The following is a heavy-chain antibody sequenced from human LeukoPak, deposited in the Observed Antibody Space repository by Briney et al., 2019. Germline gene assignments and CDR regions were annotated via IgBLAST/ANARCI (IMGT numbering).Heavy chain of an antibody. D-gene: IGHD6-13*01. CDR1: GGSISSSSYY. J-gene: IGHJ1*01. CDR3: ARVAAGIGFFQH. CDR2: IYYSGST. V-gene: IGHV4-39*01. Sequence: SETLSLTCTVSGGSISSSSYYWGWIRQPPGKGLEWIGSIYYSGSTYYNPSLKSRVTISVDTSKNQFSLKLSSVTAADTAMYYCARVAAGIGFFQHWGQGTLVTVSS.